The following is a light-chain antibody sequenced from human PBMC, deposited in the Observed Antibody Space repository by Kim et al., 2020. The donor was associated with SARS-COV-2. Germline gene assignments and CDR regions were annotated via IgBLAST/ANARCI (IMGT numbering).Light chain of an antibody. CDR3: QTWDNRNVV. CDR2: QSS. Sequence: SYELTQPPSVSVSPGQTASITCSGDELGKKYTSWYQQRPGQSPMLVIYQSSKRPSEIPERFSGSSSGNTATLTISGTQAVDEAGYYCQTWDNRNVVFGGGTQLTVL. V-gene: IGLV3-1*01. J-gene: IGLJ2*01. CDR1: ELGKKY.